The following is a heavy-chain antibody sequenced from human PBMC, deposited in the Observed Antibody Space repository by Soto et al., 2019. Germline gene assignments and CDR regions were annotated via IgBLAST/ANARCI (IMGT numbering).Heavy chain of an antibody. CDR3: ARAPHGIPTVWGRSPTDY. CDR2: ISSTSSYI. CDR1: GFTFSSYS. V-gene: IGHV3-21*01. D-gene: IGHD3-10*01. J-gene: IGHJ4*01. Sequence: EVQLVESGGGLVKPGGSLRLSCAASGFTFSSYSMNWVRQAPGKGLEWVSSISSTSSYIYYADSVKGRFTISRDNAKNLLYMQINSLRVDDTAVDYCARAPHGIPTVWGRSPTDYWGHGTLVTVSS.